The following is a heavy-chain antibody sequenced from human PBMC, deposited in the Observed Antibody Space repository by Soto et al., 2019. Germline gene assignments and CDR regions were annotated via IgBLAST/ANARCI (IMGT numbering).Heavy chain of an antibody. D-gene: IGHD6-13*01. V-gene: IGHV3-15*01. CDR1: GFTFSNAC. CDR3: TTAKQQLPCFDP. CDR2: IKSKTDDGTT. Sequence: LRLSCAASGFTFSNACMSWFRQAPGKGLEWVGRIKSKTDDGTTDYTAPVKGRLTISRDDSKNTLYLQMNSLKTEDTAVYYCTTAKQQLPCFDPWGQGTLVTVSS. J-gene: IGHJ5*02.